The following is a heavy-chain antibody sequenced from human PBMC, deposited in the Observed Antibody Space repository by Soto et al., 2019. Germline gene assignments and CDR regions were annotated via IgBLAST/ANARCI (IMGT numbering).Heavy chain of an antibody. CDR3: ARLSEESSSSNYYYFYMDV. CDR2: MNPQTGNT. J-gene: IGHJ6*03. V-gene: IGHV1-8*01. CDR1: GYTFTRYD. Sequence: QVQLVQSGSEGKEPGASMKISCQASGYTFTRYDITWVRQATGQGLEWMGWMNPQTGNTAYAEKFQGRVTMTRSTSINTAYMELSGLRYEDTAVYYCARLSEESSSSNYYYFYMDVWGKGSTVTVSS. D-gene: IGHD6-6*01.